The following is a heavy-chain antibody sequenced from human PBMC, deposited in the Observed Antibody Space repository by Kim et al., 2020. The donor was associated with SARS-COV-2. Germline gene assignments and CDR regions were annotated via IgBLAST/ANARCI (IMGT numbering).Heavy chain of an antibody. Sequence: SETLSLSCTVSGDSIRRTTHYWAWIRQPPGKGPVWIGSINYSGTTYYNPSLESRVTISVDTSKNHLSLKVTSVTAADTAVYYCARHEDLDYYGVDVWGQGTTVIVSS. CDR3: ARHEDLDYYGVDV. J-gene: IGHJ6*01. CDR2: INYSGTT. V-gene: IGHV4-39*02. D-gene: IGHD2-15*01. CDR1: GDSIRRTTHY.